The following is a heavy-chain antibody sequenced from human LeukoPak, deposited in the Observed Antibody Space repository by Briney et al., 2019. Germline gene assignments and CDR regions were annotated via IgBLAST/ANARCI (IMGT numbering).Heavy chain of an antibody. V-gene: IGHV3-21*01. CDR1: GFTFSSYS. D-gene: IGHD6-13*01. Sequence: GGSLRLSCAASGFTFSSYSMNWVRQAPGKGLEWVSAISSSSSYIYYADSVKGRFTISRDNARNSLYLQMNSLRAENTAMYYCAREGAAAAPYWGQGTLVTVSS. CDR2: ISSSSSYI. J-gene: IGHJ4*02. CDR3: AREGAAAAPY.